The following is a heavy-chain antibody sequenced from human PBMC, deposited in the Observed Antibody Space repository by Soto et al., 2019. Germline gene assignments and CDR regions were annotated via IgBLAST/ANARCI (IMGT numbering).Heavy chain of an antibody. Sequence: ASVKVSCKASGYTFTGYYMHWVRQAPGQGLEWMGWINPNSGGTNYAQKFQGWITMTRDTSISTAYMELSRLRSDDTAVYYCARDQNHLYYYDRSGYLDYWGQGTVVTVSS. CDR2: INPNSGGT. D-gene: IGHD3-22*01. CDR3: ARDQNHLYYYDRSGYLDY. CDR1: GYTFTGYY. V-gene: IGHV1-2*04. J-gene: IGHJ4*02.